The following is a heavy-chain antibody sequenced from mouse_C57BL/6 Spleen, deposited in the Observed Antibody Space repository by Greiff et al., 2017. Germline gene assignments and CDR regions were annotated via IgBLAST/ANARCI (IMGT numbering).Heavy chain of an antibody. J-gene: IGHJ2*01. CDR2: ISYDGSN. CDR3: ARDKTYYSNYRAVDYFDY. V-gene: IGHV3-6*01. Sequence: VQLKESGPGLVKPSQSLSLTCSVTGYSITSGYYWNWIRQFPGNKLEWMGYISYDGSNNYNPSLKNRISITRDTSKNQFFLKLNSVTTEDTATYYCARDKTYYSNYRAVDYFDYWGQGTTLTVSS. CDR1: GYSITSGYY. D-gene: IGHD2-5*01.